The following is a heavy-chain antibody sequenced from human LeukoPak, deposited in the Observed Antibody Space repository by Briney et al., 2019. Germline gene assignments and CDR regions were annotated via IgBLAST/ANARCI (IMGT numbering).Heavy chain of an antibody. CDR2: ISSSSSTI. Sequence: GSLRLSFAASGFTFSSHSMNWVRQAPGKGLECVSYISSSSSTIYYADSVKGRFTISRDNAKNSLYLQMNSLRAEDTAVYYCARSLVDTAMVRGRSWRQGTPVTVSS. D-gene: IGHD5-18*01. CDR1: GFTFSSHS. V-gene: IGHV3-48*01. J-gene: IGHJ4*02. CDR3: ARSLVDTAMVRGRS.